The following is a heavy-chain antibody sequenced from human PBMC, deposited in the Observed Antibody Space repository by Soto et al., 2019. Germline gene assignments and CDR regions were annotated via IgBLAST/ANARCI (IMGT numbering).Heavy chain of an antibody. CDR2: ISSSSSYI. CDR1: GFNFSNYS. CDR3: AREGVASGDSFDY. Sequence: PGGSMRLSCAASGFNFSNYSMNWVSQDPGKGLEWVSSISSSSSYIYYADSVKGRFTISRDNAKNSLYLQMNSLRAEDTDVYYCAREGVASGDSFDYWGQGTLVTVSS. J-gene: IGHJ4*02. D-gene: IGHD2-8*02. V-gene: IGHV3-21*01.